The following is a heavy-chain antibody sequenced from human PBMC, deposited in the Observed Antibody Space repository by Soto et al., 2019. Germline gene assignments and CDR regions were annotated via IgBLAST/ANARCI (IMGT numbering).Heavy chain of an antibody. D-gene: IGHD2-15*01. J-gene: IGHJ4*02. CDR3: ATDSIIVATADCSGGSCYSVDY. Sequence: GGSLRLSCAASGFTFSSYAMSWVRQAPGKGLEWVSAISGSGGSTYYADSGKGRFTISRDNSKNTLYLQMNSLRAKDRAVYYCATDSIIVATADCSGGSCYSVDYWGQGTLVTVSS. CDR1: GFTFSSYA. V-gene: IGHV3-23*01. CDR2: ISGSGGST.